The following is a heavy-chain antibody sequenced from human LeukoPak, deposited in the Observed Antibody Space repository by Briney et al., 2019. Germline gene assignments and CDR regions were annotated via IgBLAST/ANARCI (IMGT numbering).Heavy chain of an antibody. CDR2: MNPNSGNT. Sequence: GSSVKVSCKASGYTFISYDINWVRQATGQGLEWMGWMNPNSGNTGYAQKFQGRVTMTRNTSISTAYMELSSLRSEDTAVYYCARGVTYYDFWSGYYTGGLYNWFDPWGQGTLVTVSS. J-gene: IGHJ5*02. V-gene: IGHV1-8*01. D-gene: IGHD3-3*01. CDR3: ARGVTYYDFWSGYYTGGLYNWFDP. CDR1: GYTFISYD.